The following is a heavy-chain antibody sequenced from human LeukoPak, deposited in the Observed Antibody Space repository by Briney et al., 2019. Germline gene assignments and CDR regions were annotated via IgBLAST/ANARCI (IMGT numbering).Heavy chain of an antibody. J-gene: IGHJ1*01. CDR3: ARDAYSSGPEYFQH. Sequence: AASVKVSCKASGGTFNSYAISWVRQAPGQGLEWMGGIIPIFGTANYAQKFQGRVTITADKSTSTAYMELSSLRSEDTAVYYCARDAYSSGPEYFQHWGQGTLVTVSS. D-gene: IGHD6-19*01. V-gene: IGHV1-69*06. CDR2: IIPIFGTA. CDR1: GGTFNSYA.